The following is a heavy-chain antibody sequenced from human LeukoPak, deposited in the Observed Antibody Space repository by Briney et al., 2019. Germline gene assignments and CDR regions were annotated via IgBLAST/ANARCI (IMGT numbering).Heavy chain of an antibody. Sequence: GGSLRLSCAASGFTFSSYSMNWVRQAPGKGLEWVSYISSSSSTIYYADSVKGRFTISRDNAKNSLYLQLNSLRAEDTAVYYCVRLYDDYTNGHFDSWGQGTLVTVSS. D-gene: IGHD4-11*01. J-gene: IGHJ4*02. CDR3: VRLYDDYTNGHFDS. CDR2: ISSSSSTI. CDR1: GFTFSSYS. V-gene: IGHV3-48*01.